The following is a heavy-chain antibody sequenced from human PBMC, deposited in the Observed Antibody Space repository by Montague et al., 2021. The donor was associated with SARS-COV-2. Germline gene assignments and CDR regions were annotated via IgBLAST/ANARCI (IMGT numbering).Heavy chain of an antibody. CDR1: GVSVTDYY. V-gene: IGHV4-4*08. CDR2: VLYNKGT. Sequence: SETLSLTCTVSGVSVTDYYWSWIRQPPGKGLEWVGDVLYNKGTNFNPSLKSRVAISVDTSKNQFSLRLTSVTAADTAFYYCVRDAQYDGLNRPSDVWGQGTLVIVSS. CDR3: VRDAQYDGLNRPSDV. J-gene: IGHJ4*02. D-gene: IGHD3-10*01.